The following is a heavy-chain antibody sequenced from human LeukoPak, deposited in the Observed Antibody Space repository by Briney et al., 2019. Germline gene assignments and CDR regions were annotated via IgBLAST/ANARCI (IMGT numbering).Heavy chain of an antibody. CDR1: GYTFSDYA. D-gene: IGHD2-2*01. J-gene: IGHJ4*02. CDR2: IDAGNGDT. CDR3: ARGSTSDWPLDH. Sequence: ASVTVSFTASGYTFSDYAVHWVRQAPGQRFEWMGWIDAGNGDTRYSQKFQGRVTITRDTSASTAYIELRSLRSEDTAMYYCARGSTSDWPLDHWGQETLVTISS. V-gene: IGHV1-3*01.